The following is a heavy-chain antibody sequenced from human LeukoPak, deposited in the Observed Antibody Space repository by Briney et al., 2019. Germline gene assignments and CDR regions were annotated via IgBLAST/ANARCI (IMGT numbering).Heavy chain of an antibody. V-gene: IGHV1-46*03. D-gene: IGHD3-10*01. Sequence: ASVKVSCKASGYTFTSYYMHWVRQAPGQGREWMGIINPSGGSTSYAQKFQGRVTMTRDTSTSTVYMELSSLRSEDTAVYYCAMVRGVMSYWFDPWGQGTLVTVSS. CDR2: INPSGGST. J-gene: IGHJ5*02. CDR3: AMVRGVMSYWFDP. CDR1: GYTFTSYY.